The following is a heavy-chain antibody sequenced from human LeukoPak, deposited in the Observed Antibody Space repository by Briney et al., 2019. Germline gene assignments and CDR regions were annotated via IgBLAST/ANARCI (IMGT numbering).Heavy chain of an antibody. CDR2: VSYDGGDK. J-gene: IGHJ4*02. CDR1: EFTFSSYG. Sequence: GGSLRLSCVASEFTFSSYGMHWVRQAPGKGPEWVALVSYDGGDKYYVDSVKGRFTISRDNSKNTLYLQMNSLRAEDTAVYYCAKVRYSSGWPEFDYWGQGTLVTVSS. V-gene: IGHV3-30*18. CDR3: AKVRYSSGWPEFDY. D-gene: IGHD6-19*01.